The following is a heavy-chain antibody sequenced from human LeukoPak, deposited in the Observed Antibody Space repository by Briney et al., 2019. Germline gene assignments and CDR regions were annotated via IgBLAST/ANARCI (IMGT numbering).Heavy chain of an antibody. V-gene: IGHV1-18*01. J-gene: IGHJ4*02. CDR3: ARDPPVYCSGGSCYEDY. Sequence: ASVKVSCKASGYTFTSYGISWVRQAPGQGLEWMGWISAYNGNTNYAQKLQGRVTMTTDTSTSTAYMELRSLRSDDTAVYYCARDPPVYCSGGSCYEDYWGQGTLVTVSS. D-gene: IGHD2-15*01. CDR1: GYTFTSYG. CDR2: ISAYNGNT.